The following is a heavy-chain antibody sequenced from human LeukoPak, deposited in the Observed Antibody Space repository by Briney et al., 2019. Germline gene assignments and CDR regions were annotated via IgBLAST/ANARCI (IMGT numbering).Heavy chain of an antibody. D-gene: IGHD6-13*01. CDR2: IYSGGST. J-gene: IGHJ4*02. CDR3: ARAPYSTSWYFDY. V-gene: IGHV3-53*01. Sequence: GGSLRLSCASSGFTVSTNYMSWVCQAPGKGLEWVSVIYSGGSTYYADSVKGRFTISRDNSKNTLYLQMNSLRAEDTAVYYCARAPYSTSWYFDYWGPGTLVTVSS. CDR1: GFTVSTNY.